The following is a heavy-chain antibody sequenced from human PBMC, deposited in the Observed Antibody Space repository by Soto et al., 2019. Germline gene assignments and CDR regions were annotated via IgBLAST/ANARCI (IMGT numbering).Heavy chain of an antibody. Sequence: SVKVSCKASGGTFSSYAISWVRQAPGQGLEWMGEIIPIFGTANYAQKFQGRVKITADESTSTDYMELSSLRSEDTAVYYCARDLGPYCPNGVCPEVWGQGTTVTVSS. CDR3: ARDLGPYCPNGVCPEV. CDR1: GGTFSSYA. CDR2: IIPIFGTA. J-gene: IGHJ6*02. V-gene: IGHV1-69*13. D-gene: IGHD2-8*01.